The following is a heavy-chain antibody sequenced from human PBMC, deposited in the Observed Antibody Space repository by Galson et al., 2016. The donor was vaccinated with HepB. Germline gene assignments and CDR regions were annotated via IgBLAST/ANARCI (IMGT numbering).Heavy chain of an antibody. J-gene: IGHJ6*02. CDR1: GLTVSSSH. CDR2: IHRDATT. Sequence: SLRLSCAASGLTVSSSHISWVRQAPGKGLEWVSTIHRDATTYYTDSVKGRFTMSRDNANNTLYLQMNSLRADDTAVYYCTREAIAVASTLYYYGVDVWGQGTTVIVS. D-gene: IGHD6-19*01. V-gene: IGHV3-53*01. CDR3: TREAIAVASTLYYYGVDV.